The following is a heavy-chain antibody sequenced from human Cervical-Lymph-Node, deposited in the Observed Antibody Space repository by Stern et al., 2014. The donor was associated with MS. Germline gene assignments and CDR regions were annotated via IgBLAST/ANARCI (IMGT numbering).Heavy chain of an antibody. V-gene: IGHV5-51*01. CDR2: IYPYDSDT. J-gene: IGHJ4*02. CDR3: ARHVQGFDY. Sequence: MQLVQSGAGVKKPGESLKLSCKLSGYSFTIYYIAWVRQMPGKGLEWMGVIYPYDSDTSSSPSCQGQVTISADKSITTAYLQWSSLRASDTAMYYCARHVQGFDYWGQGTLVTVSS. CDR1: GYSFTIYY.